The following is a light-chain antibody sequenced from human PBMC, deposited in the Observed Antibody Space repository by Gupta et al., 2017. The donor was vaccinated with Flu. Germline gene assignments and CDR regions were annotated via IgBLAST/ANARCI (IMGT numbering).Light chain of an antibody. Sequence: QSVLTQPPSVSGAPGQRVTISCTVSTSDIGAGYGVHWYKQLPGTAPKLLIFENKYRPSGVPDRFSGSMSGTSASLAITGLQAEDDADYYCQSFDTTLNDYVFGTGTTVTVL. CDR1: TSDIGAGYG. V-gene: IGLV1-40*01. J-gene: IGLJ1*01. CDR3: QSFDTTLNDYV. CDR2: ENK.